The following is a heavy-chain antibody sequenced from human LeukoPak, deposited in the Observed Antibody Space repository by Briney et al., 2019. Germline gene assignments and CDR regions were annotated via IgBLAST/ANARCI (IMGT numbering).Heavy chain of an antibody. J-gene: IGHJ5*02. D-gene: IGHD5-12*01. CDR3: ARAIQYRFDP. CDR2: IYAAGST. V-gene: IGHV3-66*01. CDR1: GFTFSSYG. Sequence: GGSLRLSCAASGFTFSSYGMHWVRQAPGKGLEWVSVIYAAGSTYYADSVKGRFTISRDNSKNTVYLQMNSLRAEDTAVYYCARAIQYRFDPWGQGTLAAVSS.